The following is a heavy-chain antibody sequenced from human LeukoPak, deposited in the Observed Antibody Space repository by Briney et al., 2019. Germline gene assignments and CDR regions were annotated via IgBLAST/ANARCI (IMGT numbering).Heavy chain of an antibody. Sequence: GGSLRLSCAASGFTFSSSYMYWVRQAPGKGLEWVSFFYRGDSTYYAESVRGRFTISRDNSKNTLYLLMNSLIPEDTAVYYCAREVVSSPSYFDSWGQGTLVTVSS. CDR3: AREVVSSPSYFDS. CDR2: FYRGDST. D-gene: IGHD2-15*01. J-gene: IGHJ4*02. CDR1: GFTFSSSY. V-gene: IGHV3-53*01.